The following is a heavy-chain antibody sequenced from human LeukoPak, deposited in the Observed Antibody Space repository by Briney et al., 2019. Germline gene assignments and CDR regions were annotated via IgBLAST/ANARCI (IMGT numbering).Heavy chain of an antibody. Sequence: GGSLRLSCAASGFTFSSYGMSWVRQAPGKGLEWVGFIRSKAYGGTTEYAASVKGRFTISRDDSKRIAYLQMNSLKTEDSAVYYCTRDRYYGSGSYLWYNYMDVWGKGTTVTISS. J-gene: IGHJ6*03. D-gene: IGHD3-10*01. V-gene: IGHV3-49*04. CDR2: IRSKAYGGTT. CDR3: TRDRYYGSGSYLWYNYMDV. CDR1: GFTFSSYG.